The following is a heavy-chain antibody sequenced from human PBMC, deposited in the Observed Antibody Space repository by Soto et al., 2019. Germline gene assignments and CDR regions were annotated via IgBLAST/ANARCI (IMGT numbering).Heavy chain of an antibody. V-gene: IGHV1-18*01. D-gene: IGHD3-22*01. CDR2: ISAYNGNT. CDR1: GYTFTRYV. Sequence: VPVKVSCKASGYTFTRYVISWVRQAPGQGLEWMGWISAYNGNTNYAQKLQGRVTMTTDTSTSTAYMELSSLRSDDTAVYYCARESSGLYFQHWGQRTLVTVSS. J-gene: IGHJ1*01. CDR3: ARESSGLYFQH.